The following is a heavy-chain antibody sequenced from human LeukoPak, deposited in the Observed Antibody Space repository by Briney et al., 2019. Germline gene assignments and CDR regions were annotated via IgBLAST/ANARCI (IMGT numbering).Heavy chain of an antibody. J-gene: IGHJ4*02. D-gene: IGHD2-2*02. CDR1: GGSFSGYY. Sequence: SETLSLTCAVYGGSFSGYYWSWIRQPPGKGLEWIGEINHSGSTNYNPSLKSRVTISVDTSKNQFSLKLSSVTAADTAVYYCARAPALGYCSSTSYYRGGFDYWGQGTLVTVSS. V-gene: IGHV4-34*01. CDR2: INHSGST. CDR3: ARAPALGYCSSTSYYRGGFDY.